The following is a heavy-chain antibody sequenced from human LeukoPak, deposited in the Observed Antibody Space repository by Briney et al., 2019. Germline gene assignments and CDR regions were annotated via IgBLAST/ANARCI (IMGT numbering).Heavy chain of an antibody. V-gene: IGHV3-7*01. D-gene: IGHD6-13*01. J-gene: IGHJ4*02. CDR2: IHDDGIVT. CDR1: GFTFTAYA. CDR3: ARVGYSSSWYSSY. Sequence: GGSLRLSCAASGFTFTAYAMSWFRQTPEKGLEWVANIHDDGIVTHYVDSVKGRFTISRDNAKNSLYLQMNSLRAEDTAVYYCARVGYSSSWYSSYWGQGTLVTVSS.